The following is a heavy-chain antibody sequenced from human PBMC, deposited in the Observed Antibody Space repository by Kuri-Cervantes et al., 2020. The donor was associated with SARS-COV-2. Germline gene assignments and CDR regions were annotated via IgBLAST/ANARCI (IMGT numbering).Heavy chain of an antibody. D-gene: IGHD3-10*01. V-gene: IGHV1-69*06. CDR2: IIPIFGTA. CDR3: ARDIGARDDY. J-gene: IGHJ4*02. CDR1: GGTFISDL. Sequence: SVKVSCKASGGTFISDLISWVRLAPGQGPEWMGGIIPIFGTANYAQKFQGRVTITADKSTSTAYMELSSLRSEDTAVYYCARDIGARDDYWGQGTLVTVSS.